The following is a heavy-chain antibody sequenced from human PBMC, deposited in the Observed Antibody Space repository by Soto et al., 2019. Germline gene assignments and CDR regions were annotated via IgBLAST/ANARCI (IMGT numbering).Heavy chain of an antibody. V-gene: IGHV3-74*01. CDR2: ISSYGSDT. J-gene: IGHJ6*02. CDR1: GFTFSRYW. D-gene: IGHD3-16*01. Sequence: GGSLRLSCAAAGFTFSRYWMHWVRQAPGKGLVWVSRISSYGSDTHYADSVKGRFTISRDNAKNTLYLQMNSLRADDTAVYYCASNYAYAEGYYWYGIDVWGQGTTVTVSS. CDR3: ASNYAYAEGYYWYGIDV.